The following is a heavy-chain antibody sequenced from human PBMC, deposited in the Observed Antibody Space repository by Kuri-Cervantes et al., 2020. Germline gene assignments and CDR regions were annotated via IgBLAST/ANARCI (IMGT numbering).Heavy chain of an antibody. D-gene: IGHD3-10*01. CDR2: ISSSSSTI. J-gene: IGHJ6*02. CDR1: GFTFSSYS. Sequence: GESLKISCAASGFTFSSYSMNWVRQAPGKGLEWVSYISSSSSTIYYADSVKGRFTMSRDNAKNSLYLQMNSLRDEDTAVYYCAREKRITMVRGVTIYYYYGMDVWGQGTTVTVSS. CDR3: AREKRITMVRGVTIYYYYGMDV. V-gene: IGHV3-48*02.